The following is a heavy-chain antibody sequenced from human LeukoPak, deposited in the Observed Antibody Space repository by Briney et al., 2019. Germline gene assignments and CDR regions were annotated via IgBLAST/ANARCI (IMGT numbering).Heavy chain of an antibody. D-gene: IGHD3-16*02. CDR2: TDDAGKT. J-gene: IGHJ5*02. CDR3: ARSEKIRIKASNRNLIGIGKKSFDR. Sequence: SETLSLTCSLSAASSTVYFCSWIRLAPGKGLEWIGETDDAGKTNFNTSLKSRVSFSIDTSKKHFILNVASVTPADTAVYFCARSEKIRIKASNRNLIGIGKKSFDRWGKGTLVTVSS. V-gene: IGHV4-34*01. CDR1: AASSTVYF.